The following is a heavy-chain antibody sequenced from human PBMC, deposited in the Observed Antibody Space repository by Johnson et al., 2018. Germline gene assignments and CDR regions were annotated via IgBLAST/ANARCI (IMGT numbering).Heavy chain of an antibody. CDR1: GFTFSSYG. CDR3: AATPGDLAFDI. CDR2: ISYDGSNK. Sequence: QVQLVQSGGGVVQPGRSLRLSCAASGFTFSSYGMHWVRQAPGKGLEWVAVISYDGSNKYYADSVKGRFTISRDNSKNTLYLHMNSLRAEDTAVYYCAATPGDLAFDIWGQGTMVTVSS. D-gene: IGHD7-27*01. J-gene: IGHJ3*02. V-gene: IGHV3-30*03.